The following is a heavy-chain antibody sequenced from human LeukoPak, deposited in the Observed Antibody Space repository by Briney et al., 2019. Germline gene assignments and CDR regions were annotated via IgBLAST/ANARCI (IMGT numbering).Heavy chain of an antibody. D-gene: IGHD3-9*01. CDR1: GFTFSNYA. Sequence: GGSLRLSCVASGFTFSNYAMSWVRQAPGKRLEWVSAVTGRGGSTYYADSVKGRFTISRENSRNTLFLQMNSLRAEDTAIYYCAKWGDFDILTGYYVSDFWGQGTLVTVSS. CDR3: AKWGDFDILTGYYVSDF. CDR2: VTGRGGST. J-gene: IGHJ4*02. V-gene: IGHV3-23*01.